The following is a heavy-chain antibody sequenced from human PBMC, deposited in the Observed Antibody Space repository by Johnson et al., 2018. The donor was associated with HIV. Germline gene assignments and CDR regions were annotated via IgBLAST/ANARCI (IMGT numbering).Heavy chain of an antibody. V-gene: IGHV3-NL1*01. CDR3: AKSTQATIARESGPYGAFDI. CDR2: IGTAGDT. J-gene: IGHJ3*02. Sequence: QVQLVESGGGVVQPGRSLRLSCAASGFTFSSYAMHWVRQAPGKGLEWVSAIGTAGDTYYPDSVKGRFTISRDNSKNTLYLQMNSLRAEDTYLYYCAKSTQATIARESGPYGAFDIWGQGTMVTVSS. D-gene: IGHD3-10*01. CDR1: GFTFSSYA.